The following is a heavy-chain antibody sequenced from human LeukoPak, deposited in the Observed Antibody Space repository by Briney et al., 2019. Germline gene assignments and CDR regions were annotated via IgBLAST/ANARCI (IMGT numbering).Heavy chain of an antibody. CDR2: IYSSGST. Sequence: PSETLSLTCTVSGCSITGYHWSWIRQPPGKGLEWMGYIYSSGSTEYKPSLKSRATISADTFKNQFSLKLTSATAADTAIYYCARRNDFDIWGQGTMVTVSS. CDR3: ARRNDFDI. V-gene: IGHV4-4*08. CDR1: GCSITGYH. J-gene: IGHJ3*02.